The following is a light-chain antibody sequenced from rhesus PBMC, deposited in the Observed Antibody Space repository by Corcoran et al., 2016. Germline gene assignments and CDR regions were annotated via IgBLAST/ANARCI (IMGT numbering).Light chain of an antibody. CDR2: AAS. Sequence: DIQMTQSPSSLSASVGDRVTITCRASQGISTYLDWYQQKPGKAPKRLLYAASSLESGVPSRFSGSGSGTDFTLTISSLQPEDFATYYCLQYNSDPLTFGGGTKAEI. J-gene: IGKJ4*01. CDR1: QGISTY. V-gene: IGKV1-43*02. CDR3: LQYNSDPLT.